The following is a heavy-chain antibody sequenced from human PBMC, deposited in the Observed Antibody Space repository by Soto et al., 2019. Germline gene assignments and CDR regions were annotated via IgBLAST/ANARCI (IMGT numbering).Heavy chain of an antibody. J-gene: IGHJ4*02. CDR2: IYYSGST. CDR3: ARAYGGYADY. CDR1: GGSISSYY. D-gene: IGHD5-12*01. Sequence: SETLSLTCTAFGGSISSYYWSWIRQPPGNGLKGIGYIYYSGSTNYNPSLMSRVTISVDTSKNQFSLKLSSVTAADTAVYYCARAYGGYADYWGQGALVTVS. V-gene: IGHV4-59*01.